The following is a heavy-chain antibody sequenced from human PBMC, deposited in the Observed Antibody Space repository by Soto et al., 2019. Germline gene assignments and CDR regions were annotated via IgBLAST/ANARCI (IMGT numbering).Heavy chain of an antibody. CDR1: GGTFDSYS. CDR3: DTGASGGRQQLVRGAFDF. CDR2: VAPIFDFS. Sequence: QVQLVQSGAEVKKPGSSLRVSCRASGGTFDSYSISWVRQAPGQGLEWLGKVAPIFDFSRYAPKFQGRVTITADKSTSIAYMDLSGLTSEVTAVYSCDTGASGGRQQLVRGAFDFWGQGTKVTVSS. J-gene: IGHJ3*01. D-gene: IGHD6-13*01. V-gene: IGHV1-69*02.